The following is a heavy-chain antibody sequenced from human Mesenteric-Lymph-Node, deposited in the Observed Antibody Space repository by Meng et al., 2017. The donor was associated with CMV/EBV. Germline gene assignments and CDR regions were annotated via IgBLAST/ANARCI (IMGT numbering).Heavy chain of an antibody. CDR3: ARGYSGTYGKFDY. Sequence: GSLRLSCSVSGGSISHYYWSWIRQPPGKGLEWIGYIYFSGSTSYNPSLKSRVTISVDTSKNQFSLKLTSVTAADTAVYYCARGYSGTYGKFDYWGQGTLVTVSS. D-gene: IGHD1-26*01. V-gene: IGHV4-59*01. CDR2: IYFSGST. CDR1: GGSISHYY. J-gene: IGHJ4*02.